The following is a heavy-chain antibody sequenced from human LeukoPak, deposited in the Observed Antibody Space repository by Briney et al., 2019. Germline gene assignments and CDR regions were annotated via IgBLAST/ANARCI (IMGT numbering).Heavy chain of an antibody. CDR3: ARRNRYYDVLDYFDY. CDR2: IYYSGST. D-gene: IGHD3-3*01. Sequence: SETLSLTCTVSGGSISSYYWSWIRQPPGKGLEWIGYIYYSGSTNYNPSLKSRVTISVDTSKNQFSLKLSSVTAADSAVYYCARRNRYYDVLDYFDYWGQGTLVTVSS. CDR1: GGSISSYY. V-gene: IGHV4-59*01. J-gene: IGHJ4*02.